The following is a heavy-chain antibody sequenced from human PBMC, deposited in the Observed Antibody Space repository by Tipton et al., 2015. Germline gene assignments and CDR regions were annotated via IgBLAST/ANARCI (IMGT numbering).Heavy chain of an antibody. V-gene: IGHV4-59*01. CDR3: ARGLNSVVAATLGY. J-gene: IGHJ4*02. D-gene: IGHD2-15*01. CDR2: IYYSGST. CDR1: NDSISIYY. Sequence: TLSLTCTVSNDSISIYYWSWIRQSPGKGLEYIGYIYYSGSTNYNPSLKSRVTISVDTSKNQSSLKLSSVTAADTAVYYCARGLNSVVAATLGYWGQGTLVTVSS.